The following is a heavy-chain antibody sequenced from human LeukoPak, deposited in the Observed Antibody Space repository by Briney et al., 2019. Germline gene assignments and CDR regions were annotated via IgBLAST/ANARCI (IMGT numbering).Heavy chain of an antibody. CDR2: INQEGNGK. CDR3: ARDPCDDGPSYGAFDI. D-gene: IGHD4-17*01. CDR1: GFSFTRSW. V-gene: IGHV3-7*01. Sequence: GGSLRLSCAASGFSFTRSWMTWVPQAPGKGPEWVANINQEGNGKEYVDSVRGRFTISRDNAKKSLYLDMNSLRAEDTAVYYCARDPCDDGPSYGAFDIWGQGTTVTVSS. J-gene: IGHJ3*02.